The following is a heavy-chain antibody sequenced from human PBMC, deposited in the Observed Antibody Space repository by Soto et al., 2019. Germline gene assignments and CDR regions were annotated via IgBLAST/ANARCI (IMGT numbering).Heavy chain of an antibody. CDR2: ISSSSSYI. CDR3: ASPGGPPIRFLEWLPSLPGY. D-gene: IGHD3-3*01. Sequence: PGGSLRLSCATSGFTFSSYSMNWVRQAPGKGLEWVSSISSSSSYIYYADSVKGRFTISRDNAKNSLYLQMNSLRAEDTAVYYCASPGGPPIRFLEWLPSLPGYWGQGTLVTVSS. CDR1: GFTFSSYS. V-gene: IGHV3-21*01. J-gene: IGHJ4*02.